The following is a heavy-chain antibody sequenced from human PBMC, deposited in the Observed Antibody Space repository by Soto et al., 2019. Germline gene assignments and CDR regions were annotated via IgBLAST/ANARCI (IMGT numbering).Heavy chain of an antibody. CDR3: ARRYGDPSSSAGFDY. CDR1: GYAFTVYN. V-gene: IGHV1-18*01. J-gene: IGHJ4*02. D-gene: IGHD4-17*01. Sequence: QVQLVQSGSEVKKSGASVKLSCKASGYAFTVYNVSWVRQAPGQGLEWLGSISTYGGKTYYIQSLQGRVTMTTDSSTSTAYLDLRSLRPDDTAIYFCARRYGDPSSSAGFDYWGQGTLVTVSS. CDR2: ISTYGGKT.